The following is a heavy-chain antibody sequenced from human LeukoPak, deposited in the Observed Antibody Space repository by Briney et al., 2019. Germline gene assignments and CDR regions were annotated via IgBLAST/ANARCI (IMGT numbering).Heavy chain of an antibody. CDR1: GFTLGGHD. D-gene: IGHD5-18*01. Sequence: GGSLRLSCTASGFTLGGHDMHWVRQTTGGGLEWVAAVSSGHHAFYADSVQGRFAVSRVDGRNSLYLQMNSLRAGDTAVYYCVREARGYHYTYFDYWGQGSLVTVSS. CDR2: VSSGHHA. V-gene: IGHV3-13*01. CDR3: VREARGYHYTYFDY. J-gene: IGHJ4*02.